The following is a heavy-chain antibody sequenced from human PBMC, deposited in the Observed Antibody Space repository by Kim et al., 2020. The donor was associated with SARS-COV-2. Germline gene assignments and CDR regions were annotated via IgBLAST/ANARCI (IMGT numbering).Heavy chain of an antibody. Sequence: ASVKVSCKASGYTFTSYDINWVRQATGQGLEWMGWMNPNSGNTGYAQKFQGRVTMTRNTSISTAYMELSSLRSEDTAVYYCARGFSPFGELFYTPDYWGQGTLVTVSS. CDR1: GYTFTSYD. V-gene: IGHV1-8*01. J-gene: IGHJ4*02. CDR2: MNPNSGNT. D-gene: IGHD3-10*01. CDR3: ARGFSPFGELFYTPDY.